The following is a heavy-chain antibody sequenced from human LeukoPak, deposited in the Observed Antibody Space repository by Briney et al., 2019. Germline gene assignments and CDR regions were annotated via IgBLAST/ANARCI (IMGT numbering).Heavy chain of an antibody. V-gene: IGHV1-8*01. CDR3: ARGADLGDYDILTGYFSFLY. Sequence: ASVRVSCKASGYTFTSYDINWVRQATGQGLEWMGWMNPNSGNTGYAQKFQGRVTMTRNTSISTAYMELSSLRSEDTAVYYCARGADLGDYDILTGYFSFLYWGQGTLVTVSS. J-gene: IGHJ4*02. D-gene: IGHD3-9*01. CDR1: GYTFTSYD. CDR2: MNPNSGNT.